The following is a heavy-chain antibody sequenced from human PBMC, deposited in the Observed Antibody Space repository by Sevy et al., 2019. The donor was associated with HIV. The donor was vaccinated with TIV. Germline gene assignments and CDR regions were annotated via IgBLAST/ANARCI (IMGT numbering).Heavy chain of an antibody. CDR3: ARLGYSSGRGFDY. CDR1: GGSISSSSYY. CDR2: IYYSGST. J-gene: IGHJ4*02. D-gene: IGHD6-19*01. Sequence: SETLSLTCTVSGGSISSSSYYWGWIRQPPGKGLEWIGSIYYSGSTYYNPSLKSRVTISVDTSKSQFSLKLSSVTAADTAVYYCARLGYSSGRGFDYWGQGTLVTVSS. V-gene: IGHV4-39*01.